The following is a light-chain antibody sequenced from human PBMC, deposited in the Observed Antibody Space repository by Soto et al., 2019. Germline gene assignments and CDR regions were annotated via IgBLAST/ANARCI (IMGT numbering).Light chain of an antibody. CDR3: SSYTISSTPLLV. CDR1: SSDVGGYNY. CDR2: DVS. Sequence: QSALTQPASVSGSPGQSITISCTGTSSDVGGYNYVSWYQQHPGKAPKLMIYDVSSRPSGVSNRFSGSKSGNTASLTISGLQAEYVADYYCSSYTISSTPLLVFGTGTKVTVL. J-gene: IGLJ1*01. V-gene: IGLV2-14*01.